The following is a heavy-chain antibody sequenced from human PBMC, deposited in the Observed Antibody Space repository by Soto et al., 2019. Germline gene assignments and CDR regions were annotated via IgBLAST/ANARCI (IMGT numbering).Heavy chain of an antibody. Sequence: GASVKVSCKASGYTFNSYYMHWVRQAPGQRLEWMGIINPSGGSTSYAQKFQGRVTMTTDTSTSTTYMELRSLTSDDTGVYYCARDAQPKGVAADGASDYWGQGTLVTVSS. CDR1: GYTFNSYY. CDR3: ARDAQPKGVAADGASDY. D-gene: IGHD6-19*01. V-gene: IGHV1-46*02. CDR2: INPSGGST. J-gene: IGHJ4*02.